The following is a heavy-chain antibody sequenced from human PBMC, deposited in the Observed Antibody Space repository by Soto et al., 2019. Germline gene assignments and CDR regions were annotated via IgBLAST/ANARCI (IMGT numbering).Heavy chain of an antibody. CDR3: AREGQSSGWYGSECYYYYHMDV. D-gene: IGHD6-19*01. CDR2: IYHSGST. J-gene: IGHJ6*03. CDR1: SGSISSSNW. V-gene: IGHV4-4*02. Sequence: VQLQESGPGLVKPSGTLSLTCAVSSGSISSSNWWSWVRQPPGQGLEWNGEIYHSGSTNYNPSLKSRVSISVDKSKKPFSLKLSSVTAADKAVDYCAREGQSSGWYGSECYYYYHMDVWGKGTTVTVAS.